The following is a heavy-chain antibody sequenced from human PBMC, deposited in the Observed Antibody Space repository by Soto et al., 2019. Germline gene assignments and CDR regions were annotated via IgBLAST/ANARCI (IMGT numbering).Heavy chain of an antibody. Sequence: QVQLVQSGAEVKKPGASVKVSCKASGCTFTSYGISWVREAPGQGLEWMGWISAYNGNTNYAQKLQGRVTMTTDTSTSTAYMELRSLRSDDTAVYYCARDRLPLRPNYGMDVWGQGTTVTVSS. V-gene: IGHV1-18*01. D-gene: IGHD4-17*01. CDR1: GCTFTSYG. J-gene: IGHJ6*02. CDR2: ISAYNGNT. CDR3: ARDRLPLRPNYGMDV.